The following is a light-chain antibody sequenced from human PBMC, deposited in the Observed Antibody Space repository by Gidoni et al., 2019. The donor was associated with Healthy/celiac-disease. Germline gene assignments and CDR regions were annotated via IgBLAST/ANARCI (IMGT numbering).Light chain of an antibody. CDR2: GAS. V-gene: IGKV3-15*01. Sequence: EIVIPQSPSTLSVSPGARATLSCRASQSVSSNLAWYQQKPGQAPRRLIYGASTRATVIPARFSCSGSGTEFTLTISSLQSEDFAGYYCQQYNNWPPGCSFGQGTKLEIK. CDR1: QSVSSN. CDR3: QQYNNWPPGCS. J-gene: IGKJ2*04.